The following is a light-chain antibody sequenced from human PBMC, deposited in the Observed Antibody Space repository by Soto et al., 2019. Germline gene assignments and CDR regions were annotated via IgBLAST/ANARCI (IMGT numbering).Light chain of an antibody. Sequence: QAVVTQSPSASASLGASVKLTCTLSSGHGSFAIAWHQQQPEKGPRFLMKVNSDGSHSKGDGIPDRFSGSSSGAERYLIISSLQSGDEADYYCQTWGTGIWVFGGGTKLTVL. CDR2: VNSDGSH. J-gene: IGLJ3*02. CDR3: QTWGTGIWV. V-gene: IGLV4-69*02. CDR1: SGHGSFA.